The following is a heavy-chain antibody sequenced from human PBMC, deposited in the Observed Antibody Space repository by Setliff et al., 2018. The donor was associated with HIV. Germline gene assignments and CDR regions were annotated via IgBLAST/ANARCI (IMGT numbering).Heavy chain of an antibody. V-gene: IGHV4-59*01. CDR1: GGSISSNY. D-gene: IGHD6-19*01. Sequence: SETLSLTCTVSGGSISSNYWSWIRQPPGKGLEWIGYIYYSGSTIYNPSLKRRVAISVDTSKNQFSLRLTSVTAADTAVYYCARDQRTAVAGTYYWGQGTLVTVSS. CDR3: ARDQRTAVAGTYY. CDR2: IYYSGST. J-gene: IGHJ4*02.